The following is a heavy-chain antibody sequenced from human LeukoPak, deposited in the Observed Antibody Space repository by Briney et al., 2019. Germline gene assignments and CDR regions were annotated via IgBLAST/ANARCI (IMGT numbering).Heavy chain of an antibody. CDR3: ARDGYGYSSSWYDY. CDR1: GGSISSYY. Sequence: PSETLSLTCTVSGGSISSYYWSWIRQPPGKGLEWIGYIYYSGSTNYNPSLKSRVTISVDTSKNQFSLKPSSVTAADTAVYYCARDGYGYSSSWYDYWGQGTLVTVSS. CDR2: IYYSGST. V-gene: IGHV4-59*01. D-gene: IGHD6-13*01. J-gene: IGHJ4*02.